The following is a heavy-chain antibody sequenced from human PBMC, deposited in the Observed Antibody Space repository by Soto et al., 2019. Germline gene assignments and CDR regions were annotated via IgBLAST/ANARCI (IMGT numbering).Heavy chain of an antibody. V-gene: IGHV3-30*03. CDR2: ISYDGSNK. CDR1: GFTFSSYG. Sequence: GGSLRLSSAASGFTFSSYGMHWVRQAPGKGLEWVAVISYDGSNKYYADSVKGRFTISRDNAQNSLFLQIDSPRAEDTAVYYCARDIASPGGDYFDSWGQGTLVTVSS. D-gene: IGHD2-21*01. CDR3: ARDIASPGGDYFDS. J-gene: IGHJ4*02.